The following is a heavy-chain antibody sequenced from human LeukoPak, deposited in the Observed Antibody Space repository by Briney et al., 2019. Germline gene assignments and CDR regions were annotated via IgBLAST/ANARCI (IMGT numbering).Heavy chain of an antibody. D-gene: IGHD3-10*01. J-gene: IGHJ4*02. CDR3: ARKPFYGSGIGH. V-gene: IGHV3-48*03. CDR1: GFTFSSYE. Sequence: SGGSLRLSCTASGFTFSSYEMNWVRQAPGKGLEWVSYISSSDNTIYYADSVKGRFTISRDNAKNSLYLQMNSLRAEDTAVYYCARKPFYGSGIGHWGQGTLVTVSS. CDR2: ISSSDNTI.